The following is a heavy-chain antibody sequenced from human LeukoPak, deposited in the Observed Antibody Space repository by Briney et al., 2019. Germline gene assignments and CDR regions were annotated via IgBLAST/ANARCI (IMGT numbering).Heavy chain of an antibody. Sequence: PSQTLSLTCVVSGDSISSGAYSWSWIRQPPGKGLEWIGYIFHSGSTFYNPSLESRVTISVDNSKNQFSLRLSSVTAADTAVYYCAREFWFANAPGSWLDPWGQGTLVTVSS. J-gene: IGHJ5*02. V-gene: IGHV4-30-2*01. CDR2: IFHSGST. CDR3: AREFWFANAPGSWLDP. CDR1: GDSISSGAYS. D-gene: IGHD3-10*01.